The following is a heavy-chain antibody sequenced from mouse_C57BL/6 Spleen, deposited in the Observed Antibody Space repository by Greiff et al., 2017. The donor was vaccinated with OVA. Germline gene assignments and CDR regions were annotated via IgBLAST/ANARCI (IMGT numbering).Heavy chain of an antibody. Sequence: VQLQQSGAELVRPGASVKLSCTASGFNIKDDYMHWVKQRPEQGLEWIGWIDPENGDTEYASKFQGKATITADTSSNTAYLQLSSLTSEDTAVYYCTTGSDNFWYFDVWGTGTTVTVSS. CDR1: GFNIKDDY. D-gene: IGHD1-3*01. CDR3: TTGSDNFWYFDV. J-gene: IGHJ1*03. CDR2: IDPENGDT. V-gene: IGHV14-4*01.